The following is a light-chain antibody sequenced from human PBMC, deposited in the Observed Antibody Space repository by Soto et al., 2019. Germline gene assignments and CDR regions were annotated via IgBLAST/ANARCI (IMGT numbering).Light chain of an antibody. CDR3: QQAYSTPIT. CDR1: QGISTY. V-gene: IGKV1-39*01. Sequence: DIQMTQSPSSLSASVGARVTITCRASQGISTYLVWYQQQPGKAPKLLIYAASSLQSGVPSRFSGSGSGTDFTLTISSLQPEDFVTYYCQQAYSTPITFGQGTRLEIK. CDR2: AAS. J-gene: IGKJ5*01.